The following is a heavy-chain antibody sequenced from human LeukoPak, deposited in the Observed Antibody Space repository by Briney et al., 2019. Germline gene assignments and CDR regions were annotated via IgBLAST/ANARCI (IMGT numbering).Heavy chain of an antibody. J-gene: IGHJ4*02. V-gene: IGHV3-23*01. CDR3: AKAHCSPTSCSRIDY. CDR1: GFTVSSNY. Sequence: PGGSLRLSCAASGFTVSSNYMSWVRQAPGKGLGWVSAISGSGGSTFYADSVKGRFTISRDNSKNTVYLQVSGLRAEDTALYYCAKAHCSPTSCSRIDYWGQGTLVTVSS. D-gene: IGHD2-2*01. CDR2: ISGSGGST.